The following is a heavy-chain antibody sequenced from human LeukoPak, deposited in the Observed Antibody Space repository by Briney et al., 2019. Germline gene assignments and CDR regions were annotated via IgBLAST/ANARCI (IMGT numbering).Heavy chain of an antibody. J-gene: IGHJ6*03. CDR3: ARELEDYYMDV. CDR2: IYSGGST. Sequence: GGSLRLSCAASGFTVSSNYMSWVRQAPGKGLEWVSVIYSGGSTYYADSVKGRFTISRDNSKNTLYLQMNSLRAEDTAVYYCARELEDYYMDVWGKGTTVTVSS. CDR1: GFTVSSNY. V-gene: IGHV3-53*01.